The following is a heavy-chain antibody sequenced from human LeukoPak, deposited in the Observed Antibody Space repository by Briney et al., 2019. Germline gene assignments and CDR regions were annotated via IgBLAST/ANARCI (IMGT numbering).Heavy chain of an antibody. Sequence: ASVTVSCRASGYTFTSYYMHWVRQAPGQGLEWMGLINSSGGSTNYAQKFQGSVTMTTDTSTSTAYMELRSLRSDDTAVYYCAREVPYDTSVYYQPFDFWGQGTLVTVSS. D-gene: IGHD3-22*01. CDR3: AREVPYDTSVYYQPFDF. CDR1: GYTFTSYY. J-gene: IGHJ4*02. CDR2: INSSGGST. V-gene: IGHV1-46*01.